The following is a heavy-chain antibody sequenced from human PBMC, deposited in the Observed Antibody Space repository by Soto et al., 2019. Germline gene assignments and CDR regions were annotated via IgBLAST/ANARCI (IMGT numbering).Heavy chain of an antibody. V-gene: IGHV4-34*01. CDR3: AIFNGILTGYPSIYKNYYYGMDV. CDR1: GGSFSGYY. CDR2: INHSGST. D-gene: IGHD3-9*01. Sequence: LSLTCAVYGGSFSGYYWSWIRQPPGKGLEWIGEINHSGSTNYNPSLKSRVTISVDTSKNQFALKLGSVTAADTAVYYCAIFNGILTGYPSIYKNYYYGMDVWGQGTTVTVSS. J-gene: IGHJ6*02.